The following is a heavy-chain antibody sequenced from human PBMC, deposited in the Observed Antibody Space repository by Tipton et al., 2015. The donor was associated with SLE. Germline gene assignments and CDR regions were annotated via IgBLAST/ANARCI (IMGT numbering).Heavy chain of an antibody. D-gene: IGHD6-19*01. Sequence: TLSLTCTVSGGSISSYYWSWIRQPPGKGLEWIGYIYYSGSTNYNPSLKSRVTISVDTSKNQFSLKLSSVTAADTAVYYCAGGWWFDPWGQGTLVTVSS. CDR3: AGGWWFDP. CDR1: GGSISSYY. V-gene: IGHV4-59*01. CDR2: IYYSGST. J-gene: IGHJ5*02.